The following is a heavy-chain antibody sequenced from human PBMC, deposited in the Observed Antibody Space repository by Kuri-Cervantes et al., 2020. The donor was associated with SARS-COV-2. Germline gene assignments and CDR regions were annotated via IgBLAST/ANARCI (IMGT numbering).Heavy chain of an antibody. CDR1: GGSISSGGYY. CDR3: ARVITDVTTVYFDY. J-gene: IGHJ4*02. CDR2: IYYSGST. D-gene: IGHD4-11*01. Sequence: SETLSLTCAVSGGSISSGGYYWSWIHQHPGKGLEWIGYIYYSGSTYYNPSLKSRVTISVDTSKNQFSLKLSSVTAADTAVYYCARVITDVTTVYFDYWGQGTLVTVSS. V-gene: IGHV4-31*11.